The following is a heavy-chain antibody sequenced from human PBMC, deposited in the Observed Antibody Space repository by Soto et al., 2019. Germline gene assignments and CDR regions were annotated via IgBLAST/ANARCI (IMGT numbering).Heavy chain of an antibody. V-gene: IGHV1-69*12. D-gene: IGHD1-26*01. CDR3: ARDREAIDGPNYYYYYSMDV. Sequence: QVQLVQSGAAVKKPGSSVKVSCKAYGGTFSSYAIRWVRQAPGPGLEWMGGIIPIFGTANYAQKFQGRVTITADESTGTAYMELSSLRSEDTAVYYCARDREAIDGPNYYYYYSMDVWVHGTTVTVT. CDR2: IIPIFGTA. CDR1: GGTFSSYA. J-gene: IGHJ6*02.